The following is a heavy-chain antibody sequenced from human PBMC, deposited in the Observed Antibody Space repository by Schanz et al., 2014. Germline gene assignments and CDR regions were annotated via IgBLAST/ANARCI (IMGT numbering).Heavy chain of an antibody. CDR1: GGTFSTYT. CDR2: INPNTGGT. CDR3: ARDLTVDTGYVVHYYYYGMDV. V-gene: IGHV1-2*04. D-gene: IGHD5-12*01. Sequence: QVQLIQSGAEVKKPGASVKVSCKASGGTFSTYTISWVRQAPGQGLEWMGWINPNTGGTNFAQKFQGWVTVTRDTSISTVYMELSRVTYEDTAVYFCARDLTVDTGYVVHYYYYGMDVWGQGTTVTVSS. J-gene: IGHJ6*02.